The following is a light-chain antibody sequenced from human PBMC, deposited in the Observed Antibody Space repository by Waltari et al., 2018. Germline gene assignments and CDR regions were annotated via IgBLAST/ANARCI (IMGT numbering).Light chain of an antibody. V-gene: IGLV2-14*01. CDR3: SSYADSNSYV. CDR2: EVS. CDR1: RNDVGLSNH. Sequence: QSALTQPASVSGSPGQSITISCTGTRNDVGLSNHVCWYQHHPGKAPKLLIYEVSHRPSGISSRFSGSKSGNTASLTISGLQAEDEADYYCSSYADSNSYVFGPGTMVTVL. J-gene: IGLJ1*01.